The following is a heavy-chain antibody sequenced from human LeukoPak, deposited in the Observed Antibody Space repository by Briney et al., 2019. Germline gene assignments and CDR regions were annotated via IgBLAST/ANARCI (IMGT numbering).Heavy chain of an antibody. CDR1: GYTFKRYD. CDR3: ARSVTAAANYYYMDF. D-gene: IGHD6-13*01. J-gene: IGHJ6*03. V-gene: IGHV1-8*01. CDR2: MNPNRGNT. Sequence: ASVKLFCQASGYTFKRYDIKWVRQATGQGLEWMGWMNPNRGNTGYAQKFQGRDTKNRNTSKSTAHMELSSLRCEDTAVYYCARSVTAAANYYYMDFWGKGTTVTVSS.